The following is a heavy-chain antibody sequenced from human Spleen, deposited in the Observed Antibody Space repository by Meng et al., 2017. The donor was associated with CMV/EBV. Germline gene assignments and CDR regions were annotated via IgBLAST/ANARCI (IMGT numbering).Heavy chain of an antibody. V-gene: IGHV3-9*01. J-gene: IGHJ6*02. CDR3: AQDV. CDR1: GFTFDDYA. CDR2: FSWNSGNI. Sequence: SLKISCAASGFTFDDYAMHWVRQAPGKGLEWVSGFSWNSGNIGYADSVRGRFSISRDNAKNSLYLQMNSLRAEDTAVYYCAQDVWGQGTTVTVSS.